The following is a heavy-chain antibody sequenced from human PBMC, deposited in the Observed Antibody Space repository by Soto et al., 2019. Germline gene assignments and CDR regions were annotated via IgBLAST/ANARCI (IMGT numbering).Heavy chain of an antibody. CDR2: INWNGGST. D-gene: IGHD6-13*01. CDR3: ARDSGIAAAAHYYYYMDV. CDR1: GFTFDDYG. J-gene: IGHJ6*03. Sequence: GGSLRLSCAASGFTFDDYGMSWVRQAPGKGLEWVSGINWNGGSTGYADSVKGRFTISRDNAKNSLYLQMNSLRAEDTALYHCARDSGIAAAAHYYYYMDVWGKGTTVTVSS. V-gene: IGHV3-20*01.